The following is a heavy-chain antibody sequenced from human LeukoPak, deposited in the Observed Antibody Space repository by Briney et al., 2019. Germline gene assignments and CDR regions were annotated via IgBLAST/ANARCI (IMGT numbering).Heavy chain of an antibody. D-gene: IGHD3-9*01. J-gene: IGHJ5*02. CDR2: IYHTGAT. CDR1: GYSISSGYF. V-gene: IGHV4-38-2*02. Sequence: SETLSLTCAVSGYSISSGYFWVWIRQPPGKGLEWIGSIYHTGATYYNPSLRSPVTISVDTSKNQFSLELNSVTAADTAVYYCARDLGLTISDNWFDPWGQGALVTVSS. CDR3: ARDLGLTISDNWFDP.